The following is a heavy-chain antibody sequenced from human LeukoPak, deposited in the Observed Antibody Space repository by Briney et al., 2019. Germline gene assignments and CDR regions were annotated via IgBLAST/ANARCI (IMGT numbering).Heavy chain of an antibody. CDR2: ISGSGGST. V-gene: IGHV3-23*01. D-gene: IGHD3-3*01. J-gene: IGHJ4*02. Sequence: GGSLRLSCAVSGFTFNSYAMSWVRQAPGEGLEWVSAISGSGGSTYYADSVKGRFTISRDNSKNTLYLQMNSLRAEDTAVYYCAKDADFWSHYFDYWGQGTLVTVSS. CDR3: AKDADFWSHYFDY. CDR1: GFTFNSYA.